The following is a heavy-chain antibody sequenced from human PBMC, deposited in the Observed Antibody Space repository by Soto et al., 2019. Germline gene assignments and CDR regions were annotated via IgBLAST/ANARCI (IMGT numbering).Heavy chain of an antibody. V-gene: IGHV1-46*01. J-gene: IGHJ4*02. CDR1: GYKFTDYD. Sequence: QVQLVQSGAEVKKPGASVKIACKTSGYKFTDYDMHWVRQAPGQGLEWMGIINPNDDSINYAQKFQGRVTMTRDTSTSTVYMELSSLGFEDTAVYYCARASNYTIEWYVPCAFRGQGTLVTV. CDR2: INPNDDSI. D-gene: IGHD3-3*01. CDR3: ARASNYTIEWYVPCAF.